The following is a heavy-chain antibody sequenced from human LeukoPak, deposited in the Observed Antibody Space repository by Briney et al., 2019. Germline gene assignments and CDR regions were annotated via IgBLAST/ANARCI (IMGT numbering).Heavy chain of an antibody. CDR3: ARAGSHWHYVY. V-gene: IGHV3-7*01. D-gene: IGHD3-10*01. CDR2: VKQDGSER. J-gene: IGHJ4*02. CDR1: GFTFSGFS. Sequence: GGSLRLSCAASGFTFSGFSMSWVRQSPTKGLEWVANVKQDGSERYYVDSVKGRFTISRDNAKNSLSLQMNNLRVEDTAVYYCARAGSHWHYVYWGQGTVVTVSS.